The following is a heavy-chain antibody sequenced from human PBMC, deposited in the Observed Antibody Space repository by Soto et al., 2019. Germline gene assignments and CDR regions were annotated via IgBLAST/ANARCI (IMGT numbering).Heavy chain of an antibody. D-gene: IGHD3-22*01. CDR3: ARDLNYDRSPLGW. Sequence: QVQLVESGGGVVQPGRSLRLSCAASGFTLGSYGMHWVRQAPGQGLEWVAVIWYDGSNRDYADSVKGRFTISRDNSKKKQYLQMNSLRAGGAAVYYFARDLNYDRSPLGWWGQGTLVTVSS. V-gene: IGHV3-33*08. J-gene: IGHJ4*02. CDR1: GFTLGSYG. CDR2: IWYDGSNR.